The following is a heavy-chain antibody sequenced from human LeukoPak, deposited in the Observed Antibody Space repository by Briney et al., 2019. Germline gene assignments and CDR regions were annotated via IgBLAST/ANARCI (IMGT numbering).Heavy chain of an antibody. D-gene: IGHD2-2*02. J-gene: IGHJ5*02. CDR2: IYYSGST. CDR3: ARYWRYCSSTSCYRGPRAFYNWFDP. CDR1: GGSISSYY. Sequence: PSQTLSLTCAVSGGSISSYYWSWIRQPPGKGLEWIGYIYYSGSTNYNPSLKSRVTISVDTSKNQFSLKLSSVTAADTAVYYCARYWRYCSSTSCYRGPRAFYNWFDPWGQGTLVTVSS. V-gene: IGHV4-59*01.